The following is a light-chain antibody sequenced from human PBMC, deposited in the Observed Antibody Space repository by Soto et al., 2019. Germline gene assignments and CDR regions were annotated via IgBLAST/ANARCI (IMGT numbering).Light chain of an antibody. V-gene: IGKV2-30*01. CDR2: KVS. Sequence: EVVLTQSPPSLPVTLGQPASMSCGSSQSLVYSDGNTYFHWFHQRPGQTPRRLIYKVSNRDSGVTDRFSGRGSGTDFTLRISGVEAEDVGIYYCMRGSHWPYTFGQGTKLEI. J-gene: IGKJ2*01. CDR3: MRGSHWPYT. CDR1: QSLVYSDGNTY.